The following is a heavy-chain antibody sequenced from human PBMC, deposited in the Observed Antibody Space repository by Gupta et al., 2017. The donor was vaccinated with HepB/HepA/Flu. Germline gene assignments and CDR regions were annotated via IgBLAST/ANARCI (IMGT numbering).Heavy chain of an antibody. D-gene: IGHD2-2*01. Sequence: QLVESGGGLVQPGGSLRLACAASGFTFSSYWMSWVRQAPGKGLEWVANIKQDGSEKYYVDSVKGRFTISRDNAKNSLYLQMNSLRAEDTAVYYCARAFVYCSSTSCYFDYWGQGTLVTVSS. V-gene: IGHV3-7*01. CDR3: ARAFVYCSSTSCYFDY. CDR1: GFTFSSYW. CDR2: IKQDGSEK. J-gene: IGHJ4*02.